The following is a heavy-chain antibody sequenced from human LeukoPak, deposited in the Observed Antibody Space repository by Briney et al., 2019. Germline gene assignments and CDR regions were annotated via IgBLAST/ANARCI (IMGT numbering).Heavy chain of an antibody. J-gene: IGHJ4*02. CDR1: GFSFGDYA. V-gene: IGHV3-49*03. Sequence: GESLKISCTVSGFSFGDYAMSWFRQAPGKGLEWVGFIRSKAYGATPDYAASVKGRFTISRDDSTSIAYLQMNSLKTEDTAVYYCARGRSPDYWGQGTLVTVSS. CDR2: IRSKAYGATP. CDR3: ARGRSPDY. D-gene: IGHD4-17*01.